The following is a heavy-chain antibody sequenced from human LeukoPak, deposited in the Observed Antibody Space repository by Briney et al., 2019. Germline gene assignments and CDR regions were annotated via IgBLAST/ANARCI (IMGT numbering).Heavy chain of an antibody. CDR1: GFTFSSFA. CDR3: ASRPTEVRY. D-gene: IGHD4-23*01. J-gene: IGHJ4*02. V-gene: IGHV3-23*01. CDR2: ISGGGGST. Sequence: PGGSLRLSCAASGFTFSSFAMSWVRQAPGKGLEWVSAISGGGGSTNYADSVKGRFTISRDNSKNTLYLQMNSLRAEDTAVYYCASRPTEVRYWGQGTLVTVSS.